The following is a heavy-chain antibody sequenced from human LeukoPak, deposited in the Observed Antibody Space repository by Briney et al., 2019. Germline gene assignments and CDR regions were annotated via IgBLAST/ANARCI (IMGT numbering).Heavy chain of an antibody. CDR1: GYRFTNYW. V-gene: IGHV5-51*01. CDR2: IYPGDSDI. D-gene: IGHD3-22*01. CDR3: TKQGVYYSDSSAFYY. Sequence: ESLKISCKGSGYRFTNYWIGWVRQMPGKGLELMGSIYPGDSDIRYSPSFQGQVTISADKSFTTAYLQWRSLKASDTAIYYCTKQGVYYSDSSAFYYWGQGTRVTVSS. J-gene: IGHJ4*02.